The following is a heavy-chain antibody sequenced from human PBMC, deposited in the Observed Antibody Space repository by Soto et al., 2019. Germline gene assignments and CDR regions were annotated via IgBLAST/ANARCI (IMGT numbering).Heavy chain of an antibody. CDR3: ARDKPYYDSSGTYYYYYGMDV. J-gene: IGHJ6*02. V-gene: IGHV3-48*02. CDR2: ISSSSSTI. CDR1: GFTFSSYS. Sequence: GGSLRLSCAASGFTFSSYSMNWVRQAPGKGLEWVSYISSSSSTIYYADSVKGRFTISRDNAKNSLYLQMNSLRDEDTAVYYCARDKPYYDSSGTYYYYYGMDVWGQGTTVTVSS. D-gene: IGHD3-22*01.